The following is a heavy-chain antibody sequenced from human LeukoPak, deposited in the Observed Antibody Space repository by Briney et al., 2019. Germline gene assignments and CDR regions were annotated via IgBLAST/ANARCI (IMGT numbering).Heavy chain of an antibody. D-gene: IGHD7-27*01. CDR3: ARAGFSNWFDP. Sequence: ASQTLSLTCAVSGGSISSGGYSWSWIRQPPGKGLEWIGYIYHSGSTYYNPSLKSRVTISVERSKNQFSLKLSSVTAADTAVYYCARAGFSNWFDPWGQGTLVTVSS. J-gene: IGHJ5*02. CDR1: GGSISSGGYS. CDR2: IYHSGST. V-gene: IGHV4-30-2*01.